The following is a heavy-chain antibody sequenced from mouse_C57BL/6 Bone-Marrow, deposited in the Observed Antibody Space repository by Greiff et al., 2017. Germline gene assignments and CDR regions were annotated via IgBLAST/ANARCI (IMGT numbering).Heavy chain of an antibody. J-gene: IGHJ2*01. D-gene: IGHD2-1*01. CDR2: ISDGGSYT. CDR1: GFTFSSYA. Sequence: EVMLVESGGGLVKPGGSLKLSCAASGFTFSSYAMSWVRQTPEKRLEWVATISDGGSYTYYPDNVTGRFTISRDNAKNNLYLQMSHLKSEDTAMYYCAREGVTTTDWGQGTTLTVSS. CDR3: AREGVTTTD. V-gene: IGHV5-4*01.